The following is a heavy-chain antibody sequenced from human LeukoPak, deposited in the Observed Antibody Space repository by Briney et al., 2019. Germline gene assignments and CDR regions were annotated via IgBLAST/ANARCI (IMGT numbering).Heavy chain of an antibody. D-gene: IGHD5-18*01. CDR3: ARDSGYSYADDY. Sequence: GGSLRLSCAASGFFFSNYDMNWVRQAPGSGLEWVSGLSGSGGSTFYADSVKGRFTISRDNAKDSLYLQMSSLRDEDTAVYYCARDSGYSYADDYWGQGTLVTVSS. V-gene: IGHV3-23*01. CDR2: LSGSGGST. J-gene: IGHJ4*02. CDR1: GFFFSNYD.